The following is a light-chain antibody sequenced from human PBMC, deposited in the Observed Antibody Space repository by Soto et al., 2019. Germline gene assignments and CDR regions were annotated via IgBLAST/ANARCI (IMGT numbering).Light chain of an antibody. CDR2: GAS. CDR3: QQYGSSPRIT. J-gene: IGKJ4*01. V-gene: IGKV3-20*01. Sequence: EIVLTQSPGTLSLSPGERATLSCRASQSVSSSYLAWYQQKPGQAPRLLIYGASSRATGIPDRFSGSGSGTDFTLTISRLESEDFAVYYCQQYGSSPRITFGGGTKVDI. CDR1: QSVSSSY.